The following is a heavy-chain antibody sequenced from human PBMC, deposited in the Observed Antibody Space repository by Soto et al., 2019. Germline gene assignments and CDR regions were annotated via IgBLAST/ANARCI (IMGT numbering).Heavy chain of an antibody. J-gene: IGHJ6*02. V-gene: IGHV1-69*01. CDR3: ARLGSGINPDYYFFHGMDV. CDR2: IIPIFGTA. CDR1: GGTFSSYA. D-gene: IGHD3-10*01. Sequence: QVQLVQSGAEVKKPGSSVKVSCKASGGTFSSYAISWVRQAPGQGLEWMGGIIPIFGTANYAQKFQGRVTITADESTSTAYMGLSSLRSEDTAVYYCARLGSGINPDYYFFHGMDVRGQGTTVTVFS.